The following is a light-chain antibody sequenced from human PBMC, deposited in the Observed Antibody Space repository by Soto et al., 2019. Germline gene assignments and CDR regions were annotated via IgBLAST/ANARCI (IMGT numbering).Light chain of an antibody. CDR2: WAS. CDR3: QQYYSTTFT. Sequence: DIVMTQYPDSLAVSLGERATIYCKSSQSVLHSSNNKDYIAWYQQKPGQSPKLLIYWASTRESGVPDRFSGSGSVTEFTLAISSLQAEDVAEYYCQQYYSTTFTFGPGTKVDIK. CDR1: QSVLHSSNNKDY. V-gene: IGKV4-1*01. J-gene: IGKJ3*01.